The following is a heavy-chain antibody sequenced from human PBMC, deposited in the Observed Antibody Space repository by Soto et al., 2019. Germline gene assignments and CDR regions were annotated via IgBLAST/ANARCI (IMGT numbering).Heavy chain of an antibody. CDR3: ATTVDSGAFDI. J-gene: IGHJ3*02. CDR1: GFTFSSYS. D-gene: IGHD5-12*01. CDR2: ISSSSSYI. Sequence: EVQLVESGGGLVKPGGSLRLSCEASGFTFSSYSMNWVRQAPGKGLEWISSISSSSSYIYYADSVKGRFTISRDNAKNSLYLQMNSLRAEDTAVYYCATTVDSGAFDIWGQGTMVTVSS. V-gene: IGHV3-21*01.